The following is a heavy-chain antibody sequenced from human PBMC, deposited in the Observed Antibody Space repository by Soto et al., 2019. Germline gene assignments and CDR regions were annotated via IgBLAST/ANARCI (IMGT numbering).Heavy chain of an antibody. V-gene: IGHV1-46*01. J-gene: IGHJ5*02. D-gene: IGHD3-22*01. CDR1: GYTFTSYY. Sequence: GASVKVSCKASGYTFTSYYMHWVRQAPGQGLEWMGIINPSGGSTSYAQKFQGRVTMTRDTSTSTVYMELSSLRSEDTAVYYCARDQRYYDSSGYYWFDPWGQGTLVTVSS. CDR3: ARDQRYYDSSGYYWFDP. CDR2: INPSGGST.